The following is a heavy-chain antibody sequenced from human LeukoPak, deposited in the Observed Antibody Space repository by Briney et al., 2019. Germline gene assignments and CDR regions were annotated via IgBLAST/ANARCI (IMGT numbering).Heavy chain of an antibody. CDR1: GGTFSSYA. CDR3: ARVPGGASYLLPAAMRGLGWFDP. CDR2: IIPIFGTA. Sequence: SVKVSCKASGGTFSSYAISWVRQAPGQGLEWMGGIIPIFGTANYAQKFQGRVTTTTDESTSTAYMELSSLRSEDTAVYYCARVPGGASYLLPAAMRGLGWFDPWGQGTLVTVSS. J-gene: IGHJ5*02. V-gene: IGHV1-69*05. D-gene: IGHD2-2*01.